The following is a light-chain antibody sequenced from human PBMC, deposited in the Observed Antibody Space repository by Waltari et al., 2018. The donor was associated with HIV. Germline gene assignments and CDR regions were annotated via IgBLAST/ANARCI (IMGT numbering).Light chain of an antibody. Sequence: QSVLTQPPSASATPGQRVAISCSGTWPDIGSNVVSWSQLLQGTTPNLLISRDDQRPSGVPDRFSGSKSDSSASLAVTDLRSEDEGEYFCSTWDNSLGTYIFGGGTKLTVL. CDR2: RDD. J-gene: IGLJ2*01. CDR3: STWDNSLGTYI. CDR1: WPDIGSNV. V-gene: IGLV1-47*01.